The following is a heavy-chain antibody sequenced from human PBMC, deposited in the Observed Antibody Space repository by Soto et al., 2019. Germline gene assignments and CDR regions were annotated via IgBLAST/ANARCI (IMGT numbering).Heavy chain of an antibody. Sequence: QVQLVQSGAEEKKPGASVKVSCKASGYTFTSYAMHWVRQAPGQRLEWMGWINAGNGNTKYSQKFQGRVTITRDTSASTAYMELSSLRSEDTVVYYCARGSGPMIEWHWGQGTLVTVSS. CDR2: INAGNGNT. J-gene: IGHJ4*02. CDR1: GYTFTSYA. D-gene: IGHD3-22*01. V-gene: IGHV1-3*05. CDR3: ARGSGPMIEWH.